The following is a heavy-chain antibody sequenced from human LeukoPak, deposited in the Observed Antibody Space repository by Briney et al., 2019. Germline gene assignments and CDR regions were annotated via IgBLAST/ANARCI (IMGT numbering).Heavy chain of an antibody. CDR1: GGSICSGNW. CDR2: IYHSGST. Sequence: PSGTLSLTSAVSGGSICSGNWWSWVRQPPGKGLEWIGEIYHSGSTNYNPSLKSRVTISVDKSKNQFSLKLSSVTAADTGVYYGARGTKDLVGITWYYYMDVWGKGTTVTVSS. J-gene: IGHJ6*03. V-gene: IGHV4-4*02. D-gene: IGHD2-2*01. CDR3: ARGTKDLVGITWYYYMDV.